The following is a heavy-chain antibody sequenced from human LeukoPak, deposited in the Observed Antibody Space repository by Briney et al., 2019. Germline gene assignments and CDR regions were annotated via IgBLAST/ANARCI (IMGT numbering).Heavy chain of an antibody. CDR3: ARGPYGSGSDWFDP. D-gene: IGHD3-10*01. V-gene: IGHV1-2*02. Sequence: ASVKVSCKASGYTFTGYYMHWVRQAPGQGLEWMGWINPNSGGTNYAQKFQGRVTTTRDTSISTAYMELSRLRSDDTAVYYCARGPYGSGSDWFDPWGQGTLVTVSS. CDR2: INPNSGGT. J-gene: IGHJ5*02. CDR1: GYTFTGYY.